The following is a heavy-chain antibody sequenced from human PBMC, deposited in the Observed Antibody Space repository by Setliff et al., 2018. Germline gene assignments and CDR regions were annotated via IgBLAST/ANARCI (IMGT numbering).Heavy chain of an antibody. CDR2: ISSSGTP. CDR1: GDSMTVYY. CDR3: ARARSLDFDF. Sequence: NPSETLSLTCTVSGDSMTVYYWTWVRQSPGKGLEWIGYISSSGTPNYNPSLKSRVTILIDKSKNQFSLTLTSVTAADTAFYYCARARSLDFDFWGPGTLVTVSS. J-gene: IGHJ4*02. V-gene: IGHV4-4*09.